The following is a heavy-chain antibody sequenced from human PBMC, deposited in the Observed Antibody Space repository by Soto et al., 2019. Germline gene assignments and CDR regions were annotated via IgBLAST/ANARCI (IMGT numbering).Heavy chain of an antibody. V-gene: IGHV4-59*01. D-gene: IGHD2-15*01. CDR2: IYYSGST. CDR3: ARAGYCSGGSCYPGYFQH. J-gene: IGHJ1*01. Sequence: SETLSLTCTVSGGSISSYYWSWIRQPPGKGLEWIGYIYYSGSTNYNPSLKSRVTISVDTSKNQFSLKLSSVTAADTAVYYCARAGYCSGGSCYPGYFQHWGQGTLVTVSS. CDR1: GGSISSYY.